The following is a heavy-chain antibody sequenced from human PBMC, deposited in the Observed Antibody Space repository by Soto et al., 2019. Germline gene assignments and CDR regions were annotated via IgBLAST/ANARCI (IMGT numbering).Heavy chain of an antibody. CDR2: IYNGGIP. CDR1: VFSVIIQY. CDR3: ESKDYDKSVYYFEY. J-gene: IGHJ4*02. Sequence: SATXSLTCTVSVFSVIIQYLIWIRHPAGKGLEWIGRIYNGGIPLIHPSLESRVALSLDTSKNQFSLTLSSVTAADTATYYCESKDYDKSVYYFEYWGRGTLVNVYS. V-gene: IGHV4-4*07. D-gene: IGHD3-22*01.